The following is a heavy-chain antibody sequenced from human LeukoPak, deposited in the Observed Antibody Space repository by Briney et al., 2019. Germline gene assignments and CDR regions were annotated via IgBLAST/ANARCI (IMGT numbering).Heavy chain of an antibody. D-gene: IGHD6-6*01. CDR2: IYTSGST. V-gene: IGHV4-4*09. CDR1: GGSISSYY. Sequence: SETLSLTCTVSGGSISSYYWSRIRQPPGKGLEWIGYIYTSGSTNYNPSLKSRVTISVDTSKNQFSLKLSSVTAADTAVYYCARLKGSSPDFDYWGQGTLVTVSS. CDR3: ARLKGSSPDFDY. J-gene: IGHJ4*02.